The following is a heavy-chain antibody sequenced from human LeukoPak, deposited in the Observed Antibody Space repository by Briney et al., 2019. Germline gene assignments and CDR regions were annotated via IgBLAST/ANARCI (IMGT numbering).Heavy chain of an antibody. CDR1: GGSFSGYY. CDR2: INHSGST. V-gene: IGHV4-34*01. Sequence: PSETLSLTCAVYGGSFSGYYWSWIRQPPGKGLEWIGEINHSGSTNYNPSLKSRVTISVDTSKNQFSLKLSSVTAADTAVYYCARAVGGSHMDVWGKGTTVTVSS. J-gene: IGHJ6*03. D-gene: IGHD3-10*01. CDR3: ARAVGGSHMDV.